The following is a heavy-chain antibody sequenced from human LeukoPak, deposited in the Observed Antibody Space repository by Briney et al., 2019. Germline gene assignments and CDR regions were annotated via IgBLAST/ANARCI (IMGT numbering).Heavy chain of an antibody. D-gene: IGHD3-22*01. Sequence: SETLSLTCTVSGGSISSSSYYWGWLRQPPGKGLEWIGSIYYSGSTYYNPSLKSRVTISVDTSKNQFSLKLSSVTAADTAVYYCARDASGYEVGYFDYWGQGTLVTVSS. CDR1: GGSISSSSYY. CDR3: ARDASGYEVGYFDY. J-gene: IGHJ4*02. CDR2: IYYSGST. V-gene: IGHV4-39*07.